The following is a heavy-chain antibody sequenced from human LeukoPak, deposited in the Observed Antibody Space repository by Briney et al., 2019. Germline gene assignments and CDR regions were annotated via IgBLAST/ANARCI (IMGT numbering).Heavy chain of an antibody. J-gene: IGHJ4*02. CDR2: IYYSGST. Sequence: PSETLSLTCTVSGGSISSGGYYWSWIRQHVGKGLEWIGYIYYSGSTYYNPSLKSRVTISVDTSKNQFSLKLSSVTAADTAVYYCARVVYHYDSSIVDYWGQGTLVTVSS. CDR1: GGSISSGGYY. CDR3: ARVVYHYDSSIVDY. V-gene: IGHV4-31*03. D-gene: IGHD3-22*01.